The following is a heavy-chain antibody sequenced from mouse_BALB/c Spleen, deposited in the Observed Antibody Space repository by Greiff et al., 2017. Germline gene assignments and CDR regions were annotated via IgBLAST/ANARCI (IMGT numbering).Heavy chain of an antibody. CDR1: GFTFSSFG. CDR2: ISSGSSTI. Sequence: EVMLVESGGGLVQPGGSRKLSCAASGFTFSSFGMHWVRQAPEKGLEWVAYISSGSSTIYYADTVKDRFTISRDNPKNTLFLQMTSLRSEDTAMYYCARNYGNFGGWAFAYWGQGTLVTVSA. V-gene: IGHV5-17*02. D-gene: IGHD2-1*01. J-gene: IGHJ3*01. CDR3: ARNYGNFGGWAFAY.